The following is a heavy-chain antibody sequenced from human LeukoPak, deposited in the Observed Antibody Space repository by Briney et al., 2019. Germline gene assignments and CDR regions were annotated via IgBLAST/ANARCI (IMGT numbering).Heavy chain of an antibody. J-gene: IGHJ4*02. V-gene: IGHV3-43*01. D-gene: IGHD1-26*01. Sequence: GGSLRLSCAASGFNFRGYTMHWVRQAPGKGLEWVSLISWNAYSTSYGDSVKGRFTISRDNNKDSLYLQMNSLRPEDTALYYCARDSSGSLDYWGQGTLVTVSS. CDR1: GFNFRGYT. CDR3: ARDSSGSLDY. CDR2: ISWNAYST.